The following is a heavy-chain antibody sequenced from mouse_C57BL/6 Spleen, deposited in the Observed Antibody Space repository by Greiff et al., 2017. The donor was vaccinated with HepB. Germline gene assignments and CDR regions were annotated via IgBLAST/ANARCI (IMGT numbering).Heavy chain of an antibody. CDR2: ISYDGSN. CDR3: AREKTTIGYFDV. J-gene: IGHJ1*03. D-gene: IGHD2-1*01. V-gene: IGHV3-6*01. Sequence: ESGPGLVKPSQSLSLTCSVTGYSITSGYYWNWIRQFPGNKLEWMGYISYDGSNNYNPSLKNRISITRDTSKNQFFLKLNSVTTEDTATYYCAREKTTIGYFDVWGTGTTVTVSS. CDR1: GYSITSGYY.